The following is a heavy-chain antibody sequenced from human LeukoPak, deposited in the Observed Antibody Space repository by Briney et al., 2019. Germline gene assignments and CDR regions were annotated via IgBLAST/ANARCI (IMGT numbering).Heavy chain of an antibody. V-gene: IGHV3-48*01. Sequence: GGSLRLSCAASGFTFSSYSMTWVRQAPGKGLEWVSYISSSSSTIYYADSVKGRFTISRDNAKNSLYLQMNSLRAEDTAVYYRARDREWEPYGMDVWGQGTTVTVSS. CDR1: GFTFSSYS. CDR3: ARDREWEPYGMDV. CDR2: ISSSSSTI. D-gene: IGHD1-26*01. J-gene: IGHJ6*02.